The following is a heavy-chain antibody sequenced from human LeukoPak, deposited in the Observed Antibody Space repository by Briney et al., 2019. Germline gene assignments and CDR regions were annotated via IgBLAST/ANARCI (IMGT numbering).Heavy chain of an antibody. CDR2: ISSSGSTI. D-gene: IGHD2-2*02. CDR3: ARDPGYCSTTSCYKFFDY. CDR1: GFTFSGYE. J-gene: IGHJ4*02. Sequence: GGSLRLSCAASGFTFSGYEMNWVRQAPGKGLEWVSYISSSGSTIYYADSVKGRFTVSRDNAKNSLYPQMNSLRAEDTAVYYCARDPGYCSTTSCYKFFDYWGQGTLVTVSS. V-gene: IGHV3-48*03.